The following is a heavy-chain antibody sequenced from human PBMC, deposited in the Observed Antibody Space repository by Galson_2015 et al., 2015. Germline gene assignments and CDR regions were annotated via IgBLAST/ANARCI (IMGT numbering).Heavy chain of an antibody. CDR1: GLTVSSND. CDR3: ATIKVGGLIQNYFDY. Sequence: LRLSCAASGLTVSSNDMSWVRQAPGKGLEWVSTIYSGGKTYYADSVKGRFTISGDNVKNTLYLQMSSLRVEDTAVYYCATIKVGGLIQNYFDYWGQGALVTVSS. CDR2: IYSGGKT. V-gene: IGHV3-53*01. J-gene: IGHJ4*02. D-gene: IGHD3-16*01.